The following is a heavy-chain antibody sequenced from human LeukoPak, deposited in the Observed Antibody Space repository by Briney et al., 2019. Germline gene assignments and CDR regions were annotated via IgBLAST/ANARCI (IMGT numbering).Heavy chain of an antibody. CDR1: GFPFIEYS. Sequence: PGGSLRLSCTASGFPFIEYSMYWVRQAPGKGLEWISYIGIDSGNTKYAGSVRGRFTISADKAKNSLYLQMNSLRVEDTAVYYCARDHNYAFDNWGQGTLVSVAS. CDR3: ARDHNYAFDN. D-gene: IGHD1-1*01. V-gene: IGHV3-48*01. J-gene: IGHJ4*02. CDR2: IGIDSGNT.